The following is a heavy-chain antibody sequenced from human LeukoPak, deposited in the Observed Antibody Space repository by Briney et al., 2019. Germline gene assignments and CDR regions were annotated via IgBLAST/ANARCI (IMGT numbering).Heavy chain of an antibody. CDR2: IKHDGSQT. V-gene: IGHV3-7*01. CDR1: GFTFSSYW. J-gene: IGHJ4*02. D-gene: IGHD3-10*01. Sequence: GGSLRLSCAASGFTFSSYWMTWVRQAPGKGLEWVANIKHDGSQTYYVDSVKGRFTISRDNAQNLLYLQMNSLRVEDTAVYYCVSTGSLLDYWGQGTLVTVSS. CDR3: VSTGSLLDY.